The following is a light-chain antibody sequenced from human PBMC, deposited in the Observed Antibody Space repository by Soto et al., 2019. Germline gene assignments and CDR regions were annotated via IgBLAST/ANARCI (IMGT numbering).Light chain of an antibody. CDR3: CSLEGSNALVV. Sequence: QSALTQPAAVSGSPGQSITVSCTGTKNNLGSYDLVSWYQKYPDKAPTLLIYEATKRPSGISDRFSGSKSGFTASLTISGLRAEGEADYYGCSLEGSNALVVFGGGTKLTVL. J-gene: IGLJ2*01. CDR2: EAT. CDR1: KNNLGSYDL. V-gene: IGLV2-23*01.